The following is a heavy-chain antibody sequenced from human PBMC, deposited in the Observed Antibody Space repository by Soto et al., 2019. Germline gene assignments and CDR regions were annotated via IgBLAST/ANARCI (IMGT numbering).Heavy chain of an antibody. J-gene: IGHJ6*02. CDR1: GFTFSSYG. CDR2: ISYDGGNK. V-gene: IGHV3-30*18. D-gene: IGHD2-2*01. Sequence: GGSLRLSCAASGFTFSSYGMHWVRQAPGKGLEWVAVISYDGGNKYYADSVKGRFTISRDNSKNTLYLQMSSLRAEDTAVYYCAKGTTCSSTSCYYYYYYGMDVWGQGTTVTVSS. CDR3: AKGTTCSSTSCYYYYYYGMDV.